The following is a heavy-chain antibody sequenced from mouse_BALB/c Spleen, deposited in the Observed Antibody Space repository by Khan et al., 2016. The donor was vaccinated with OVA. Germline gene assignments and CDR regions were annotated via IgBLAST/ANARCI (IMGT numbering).Heavy chain of an antibody. CDR1: GYSFTGYF. D-gene: IGHD1-1*01. CDR2: INPHIGET. CDR3: ARIYGSDCDY. Sequence: VQLKESGPELVKPGASVKISCKASGYSFTGYFTNWVMQSLGKSLEWIGRINPHIGETFYNQKLKGKATLTVDESSSTAHMELRSLASEDSAVYYCARIYGSDCDYWGQGTTLTVSS. J-gene: IGHJ2*01. V-gene: IGHV1-20*02.